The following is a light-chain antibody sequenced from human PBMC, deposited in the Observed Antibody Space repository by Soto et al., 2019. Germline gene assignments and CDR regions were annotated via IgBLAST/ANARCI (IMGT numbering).Light chain of an antibody. J-gene: IGKJ1*01. CDR1: QSVAGSY. V-gene: IGKV3-20*01. CDR3: QHSGDFRWT. CDR2: GAS. Sequence: EIVLTQSPGTLSLSPGERATLSCRASQSVAGSYLAWYQQKPGQAPRLLIYGASGRATGIPDRFGGGGSGTDFTLTISRLEPEDIAVYYCQHSGDFRWTFGQGTKVEVK.